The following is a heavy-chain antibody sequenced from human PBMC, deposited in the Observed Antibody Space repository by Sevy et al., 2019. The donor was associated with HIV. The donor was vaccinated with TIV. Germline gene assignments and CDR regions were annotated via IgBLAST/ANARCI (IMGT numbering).Heavy chain of an antibody. J-gene: IGHJ6*02. CDR3: ARDRLGITISAEWGGGMDV. D-gene: IGHD3-3*01. V-gene: IGHV3-33*01. Sequence: GGSLRLSCAASGFTLSSYGMHWVRQAPGKGLEWVAVIRYDGSNKYYADSVKSRFTISRNNSKNTLYLQMNSLRAEDTAVYYCARDRLGITISAEWGGGMDVWGQGTTVTVSS. CDR1: GFTLSSYG. CDR2: IRYDGSNK.